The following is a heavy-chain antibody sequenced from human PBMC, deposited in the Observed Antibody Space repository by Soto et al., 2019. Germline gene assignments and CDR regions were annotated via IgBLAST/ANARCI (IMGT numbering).Heavy chain of an antibody. D-gene: IGHD2-8*01. Sequence: EVQLLESGGGLVQPGGSPRLSCAASGFTFSTYAMSWVRQAPGKGLEWVAGMVGNGGLISYGDSVKGRFTISRDNSNSILYLQMQRLRVEDTAVYYCAKDRQPDGLWPFDHWGQGTLVTVSS. CDR3: AKDRQPDGLWPFDH. CDR1: GFTFSTYA. V-gene: IGHV3-23*01. J-gene: IGHJ4*02. CDR2: MVGNGGLI.